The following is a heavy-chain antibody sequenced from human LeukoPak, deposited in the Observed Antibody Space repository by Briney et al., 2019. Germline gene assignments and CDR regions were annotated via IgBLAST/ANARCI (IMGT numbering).Heavy chain of an antibody. V-gene: IGHV3-9*01. CDR2: ISWNSGSI. J-gene: IGHJ3*02. Sequence: GGSLRLSCAASGFTFDDYAMHWVRQAPGKGLEWVSGISWNSGSIGYADSVKGRFTISRDNSKDTVFLEMNSLRAEDRAVYYCARPRITSFGVVDAFDSWGHGTMVIVSS. CDR3: ARPRITSFGVVDAFDS. D-gene: IGHD3-3*01. CDR1: GFTFDDYA.